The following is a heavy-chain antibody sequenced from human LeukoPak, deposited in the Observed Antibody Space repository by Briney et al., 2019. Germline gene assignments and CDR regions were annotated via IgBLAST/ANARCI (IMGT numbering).Heavy chain of an antibody. D-gene: IGHD5-18*01. CDR2: ISYDGSNK. Sequence: GGSLRLSCAASGFTFSSYAMHWVRQAPGKGLEWVAVISYDGSNKYYADSVKGRFTISRDNSKNTLYLQMNSLRSDDTAVYYCARVPVSPGYSYRPNLYYYYGMDVWGQGTTVTVSS. V-gene: IGHV3-30-3*01. J-gene: IGHJ6*02. CDR3: ARVPVSPGYSYRPNLYYYYGMDV. CDR1: GFTFSSYA.